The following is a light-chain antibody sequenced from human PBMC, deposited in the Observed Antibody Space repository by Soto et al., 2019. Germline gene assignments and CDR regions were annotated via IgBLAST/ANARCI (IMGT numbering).Light chain of an antibody. CDR1: QSISSW. J-gene: IGKJ1*01. V-gene: IGKV1-5*01. CDR2: DAS. Sequence: DIQMTQSPSTLSASVGDRVTITCRASQSISSWLAWYQQKPGKAPKLLIYDASSLESGVPSRFSGSGSGTEFTPTISSLQPDDFATYYCQQYNSYLTWTFGQGTKVEIK. CDR3: QQYNSYLTWT.